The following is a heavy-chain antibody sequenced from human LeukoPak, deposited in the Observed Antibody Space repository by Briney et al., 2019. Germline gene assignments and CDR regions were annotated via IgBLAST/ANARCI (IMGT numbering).Heavy chain of an antibody. J-gene: IGHJ6*02. CDR1: GGSFSGYY. D-gene: IGHD1-26*01. Sequence: PSETLSLTCAVYGGSFSGYYWSWIRQPPGKGLEWIGEINHSGSTNYNPSLKSRVTISVDTSKNQFSLKLSSVTAADTAVYYCASGIPGGGSYYYYYGMDVWGQGTTVTVSS. CDR3: ASGIPGGGSYYYYYGMDV. CDR2: INHSGST. V-gene: IGHV4-34*01.